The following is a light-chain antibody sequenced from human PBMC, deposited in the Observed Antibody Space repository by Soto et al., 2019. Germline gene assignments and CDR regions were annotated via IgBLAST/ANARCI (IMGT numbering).Light chain of an antibody. CDR2: GAS. V-gene: IGKV3-20*01. CDR3: QQYGSSPQNT. Sequence: EIVLTQSPGTLSLSPGERATLSYRASQSVSSSYLAWYQQKPGQAPRLLIYGASSRATGIPDRFSGSGSGTDFTLTISRLEPEDFAVYYCQQYGSSPQNTFGQGTRLEIK. CDR1: QSVSSSY. J-gene: IGKJ5*01.